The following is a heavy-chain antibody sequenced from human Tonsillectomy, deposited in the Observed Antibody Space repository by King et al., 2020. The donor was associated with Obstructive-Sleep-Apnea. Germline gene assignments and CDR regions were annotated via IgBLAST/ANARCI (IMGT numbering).Heavy chain of an antibody. J-gene: IGHJ4*02. D-gene: IGHD3-22*01. CDR1: GGSISSSSYY. CDR3: DGSYYYDSSGYYQDFDY. CDR2: IYYSGST. Sequence: VQLQESGPGLVKPSETLSLTCTVSGGSISSSSYYWGWIRQPPGKGLEWIGSIYYSGSTYYNPSLKSRVTISVDTSKNQFSLKLSSVTAADTAVYYCDGSYYYDSSGYYQDFDYWGQGTLVTVSS. V-gene: IGHV4-39*07.